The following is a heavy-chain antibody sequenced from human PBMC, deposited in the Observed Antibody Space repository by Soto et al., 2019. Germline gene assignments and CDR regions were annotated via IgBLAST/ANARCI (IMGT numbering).Heavy chain of an antibody. CDR1: GYTFTGYY. J-gene: IGHJ4*02. V-gene: IGHV1-2*02. CDR2: INPNSGGT. CDR3: AREEEVYYYDSSGYYQEDY. D-gene: IGHD3-22*01. Sequence: ASVKVSCKASGYTFTGYYMHWVRQAPGQGLEWMGWINPNSGGTNYAQKFQGRVTMTRDTSISTAYMELSRLRSDDTAVYYCAREEEVYYYDSSGYYQEDYWGQGTLVTVCS.